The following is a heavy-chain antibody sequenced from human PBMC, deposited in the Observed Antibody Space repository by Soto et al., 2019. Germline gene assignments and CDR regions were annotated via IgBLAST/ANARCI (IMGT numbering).Heavy chain of an antibody. V-gene: IGHV1-18*01. J-gene: IGHJ4*02. CDR2: ISAYNGNT. CDR1: GYTFTSYG. Sequence: ASVKVSCKASGYTFTSYGISWVRQAPGQGLEWMGWISAYNGNTNYAQKLQGRVTMTTDTSTSTAYMELRSLRSDDTAVYYCARLTNYDFWSGYTSGPFDYWGQGTLVTVSS. CDR3: ARLTNYDFWSGYTSGPFDY. D-gene: IGHD3-3*01.